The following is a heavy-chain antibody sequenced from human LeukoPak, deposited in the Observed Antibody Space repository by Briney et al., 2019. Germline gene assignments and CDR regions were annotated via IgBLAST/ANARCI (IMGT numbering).Heavy chain of an antibody. CDR1: GYTFTSYG. CDR2: ISAYNGNT. CDR3: ARGFARITFWAFDI. J-gene: IGHJ3*02. V-gene: IGHV1-18*01. D-gene: IGHD3-16*01. Sequence: ASVKVSCKASGYTFTSYGISWVRQAPGQGLEWMGWISAYNGNTNYAQKLQGRVTMTTDTSTSTAYMELSSLRSEDTAVYYCARGFARITFWAFDIWGQGTMVTVSS.